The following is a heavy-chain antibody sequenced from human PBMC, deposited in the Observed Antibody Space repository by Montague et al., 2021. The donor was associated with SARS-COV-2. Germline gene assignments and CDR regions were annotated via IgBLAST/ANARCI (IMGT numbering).Heavy chain of an antibody. V-gene: IGHV4-39*01. CDR3: ARHYYPASNRGTRGLTWFDP. J-gene: IGHJ5*02. Sequence: SETLSLTCSVSGGSISSSSYYWGWLRQPPGKGLEWVGSIFYSGTTSYNASLKRRVTLSVDTSKNQSSLKLNSVTAADTAVYTGARHYYPASNRGTRGLTWFDPWGQGTLVTVSS. D-gene: IGHD3-22*01. CDR1: GGSISSSSYY. CDR2: IFYSGTT.